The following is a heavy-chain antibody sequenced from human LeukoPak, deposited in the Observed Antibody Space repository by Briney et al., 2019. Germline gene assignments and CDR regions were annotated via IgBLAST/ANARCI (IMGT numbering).Heavy chain of an antibody. Sequence: ASVKVSCKASGYTFTSYGISWVRQAPGQGLEWMGWISAYNGNTNYAQKLQGRVTMTTDTSTSTAYMELRSLRSDDTAVYYCARAQYSDYVLHNWFDSWGQGTLVTVSS. CDR2: ISAYNGNT. D-gene: IGHD5-12*01. CDR1: GYTFTSYG. J-gene: IGHJ5*01. CDR3: ARAQYSDYVLHNWFDS. V-gene: IGHV1-18*01.